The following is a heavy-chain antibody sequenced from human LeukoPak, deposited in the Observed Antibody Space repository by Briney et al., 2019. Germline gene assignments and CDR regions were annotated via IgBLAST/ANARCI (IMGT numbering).Heavy chain of an antibody. J-gene: IGHJ4*02. CDR3: ARRGSGTYNFDS. D-gene: IGHD1-26*01. Sequence: GRSLRLSCAASGFTFSTYGMHWVRHAPGRGLEWVAIIWSDASEKYYGDSVKGRFTISRDNSNNTVSLQMNSLRAEDTAVYYCARRGSGTYNFDSWGQGTLVTVSS. CDR1: GFTFSTYG. CDR2: IWSDASEK. V-gene: IGHV3-33*03.